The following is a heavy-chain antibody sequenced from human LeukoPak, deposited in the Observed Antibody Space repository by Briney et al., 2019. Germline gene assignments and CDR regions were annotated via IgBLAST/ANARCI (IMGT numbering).Heavy chain of an antibody. CDR2: MNPNSGNT. Sequence: ASVKVSCKASGYTLTIYDINWVRQGPGQGLEWMGWMNPNSGNTGYAQKFQGRVTMTRNTSISTAYMELSSLRSEDTAVYYCARLRAAAGRKTNWFDPWGQGTLVTVSS. CDR1: GYTLTIYD. CDR3: ARLRAAAGRKTNWFDP. D-gene: IGHD6-13*01. J-gene: IGHJ5*02. V-gene: IGHV1-8*01.